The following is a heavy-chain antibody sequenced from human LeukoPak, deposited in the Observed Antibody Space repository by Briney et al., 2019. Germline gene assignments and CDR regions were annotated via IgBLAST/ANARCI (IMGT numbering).Heavy chain of an antibody. CDR1: GYTFTSYG. D-gene: IGHD2-15*01. V-gene: IGHV1-18*01. J-gene: IGHJ5*02. CDR2: ISAYNGNT. CDR3: ARLGYCSGGSCYLNWFDP. Sequence: ASVKVSCKASGYTFTSYGISWVRQAPGQGLEWMRWISAYNGNTNYAQKLQGRVTMATDTSTSTAYMELRSLRSDDTAVYYCARLGYCSGGSCYLNWFDPWGQGTLVTVSS.